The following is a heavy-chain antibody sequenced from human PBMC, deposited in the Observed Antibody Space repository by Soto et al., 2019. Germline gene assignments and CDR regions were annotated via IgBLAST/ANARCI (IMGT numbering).Heavy chain of an antibody. D-gene: IGHD6-19*01. V-gene: IGHV3-7*04. CDR3: AMAGGWFSFDY. CDR2: IKQDGGEK. CDR1: GFSFGNYW. Sequence: EVQLVESGGGLVQPGGSLRLSCTASGFSFGNYWMIWVRQAPGKGLEWVANIKQDGGEKDYVDSVKGRFTVSRDNYKTSMYLQVNSLRAEDAAVYYCAMAGGWFSFDYWGQGTLVTVSS. J-gene: IGHJ4*02.